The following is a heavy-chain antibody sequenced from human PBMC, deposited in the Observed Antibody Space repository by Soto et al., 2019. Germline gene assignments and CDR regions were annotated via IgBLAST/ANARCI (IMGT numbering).Heavy chain of an antibody. CDR1: GFTFSNHY. J-gene: IGHJ4*02. Sequence: QMHLVESGGGLVKPGGSLRLSCEASGFTFSNHYMAWIRQAPGKGLEWVSYISTSGTSTFYAESVKGRFTISRDNAKDSLFLQMNSLRVDDTAVYFCARDGVLFRAGFDSWGQGTLVTVAS. V-gene: IGHV3-11*01. CDR3: ARDGVLFRAGFDS. D-gene: IGHD3-3*01. CDR2: ISTSGTST.